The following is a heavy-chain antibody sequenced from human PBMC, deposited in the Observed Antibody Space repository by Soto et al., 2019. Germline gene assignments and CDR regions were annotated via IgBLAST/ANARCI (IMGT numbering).Heavy chain of an antibody. CDR1: GASITIGGSY. Sequence: ETLSLTCSVSGASITIGGSYWTWIRQHPGKGLEWIGNILYSEKNYYDPSLKSRVTISVDTSKNQFSLKLSSVTAADTAVYYCARSGGRDYWFDPWGQGTLVTVSS. CDR3: ARSGGRDYWFDP. J-gene: IGHJ5*02. CDR2: ILYSEKN. V-gene: IGHV4-39*01. D-gene: IGHD2-21*02.